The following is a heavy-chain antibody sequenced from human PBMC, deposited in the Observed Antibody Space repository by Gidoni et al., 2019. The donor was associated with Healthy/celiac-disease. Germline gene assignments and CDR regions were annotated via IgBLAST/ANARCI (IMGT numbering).Heavy chain of an antibody. Sequence: QVQLVQSGAEVKKPGSSVKVPCKAAGGTFSSYDISWVRQAPGQGREWMGGIIPIFGTANDAQKFQGRVTITADESTSTAYMELSSLRSEDTAVYYCASDLSYSSGWHWGQGTLVTVSS. V-gene: IGHV1-69*01. D-gene: IGHD6-19*01. J-gene: IGHJ4*02. CDR2: IIPIFGTA. CDR3: ASDLSYSSGWH. CDR1: GGTFSSYD.